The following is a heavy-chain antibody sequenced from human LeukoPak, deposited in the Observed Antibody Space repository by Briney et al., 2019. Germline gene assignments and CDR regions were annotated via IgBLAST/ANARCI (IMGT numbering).Heavy chain of an antibody. J-gene: IGHJ4*02. CDR2: ISGSGGST. CDR3: AKGGWGGFGGRGFDY. V-gene: IGHV3-23*01. D-gene: IGHD3-10*01. CDR1: GFTFSSYG. Sequence: PGGSLRLSCAASGFTFSSYGMSWVRQAPGKGLEWVSAISGSGGSTYYADSVRGRFTISRDNSKNTLYLQMNSLRAEDTAVYYCAKGGWGGFGGRGFDYWGQGTLVTVSS.